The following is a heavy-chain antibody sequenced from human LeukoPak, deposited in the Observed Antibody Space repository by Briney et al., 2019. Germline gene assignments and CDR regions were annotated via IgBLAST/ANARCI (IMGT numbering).Heavy chain of an antibody. CDR3: ARETYYDFWSGYLTAPYYYYYMDV. J-gene: IGHJ6*03. CDR1: GYTFSNYG. CDR2: ISTYNGNT. Sequence: ASVKVSCKASGYTFSNYGINWVRQAPGQGLEWVGWISTYNGNTNYAQKLQGRVTMTTDTSTSTAYMELRSLRSDDTAVYYCARETYYDFWSGYLTAPYYYYYMDVWGKGTTVTVSS. D-gene: IGHD3-3*01. V-gene: IGHV1-18*01.